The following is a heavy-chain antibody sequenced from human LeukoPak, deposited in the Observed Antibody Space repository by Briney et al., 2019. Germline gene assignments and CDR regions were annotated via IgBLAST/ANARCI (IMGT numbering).Heavy chain of an antibody. CDR2: IYYSGST. V-gene: IGHV4-59*01. J-gene: IGHJ6*03. CDR3: ARENRYCSSTSCSYYYYMDV. D-gene: IGHD2-2*01. Sequence: SETLSLTCTVSGGSISSYYWSWIRQPPGKGLEWIGYIYYSGSTNCNPSLKSRVTISVDTSKNQFSLKLSSVTAADTAVYYCARENRYCSSTSCSYYYYMDVWGKGTTVTVSS. CDR1: GGSISSYY.